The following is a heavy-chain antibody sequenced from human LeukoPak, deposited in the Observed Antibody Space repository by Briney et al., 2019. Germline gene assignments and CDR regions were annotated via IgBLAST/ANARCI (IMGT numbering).Heavy chain of an antibody. Sequence: GGSLRLSCAASEFTFSSYSMNWVRQAPGKGLEWVSYITNSGNSKSYADSVNGRFTISRDNSKNTLYLQMNSLRAEDTAVYYCAKDGYSSSWYYFDHWGQGTLVTVSS. J-gene: IGHJ4*02. CDR1: EFTFSSYS. D-gene: IGHD6-13*01. CDR2: ITNSGNSK. CDR3: AKDGYSSSWYYFDH. V-gene: IGHV3-48*01.